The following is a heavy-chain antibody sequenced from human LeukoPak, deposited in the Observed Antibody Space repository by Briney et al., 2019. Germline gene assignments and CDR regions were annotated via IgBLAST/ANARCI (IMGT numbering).Heavy chain of an antibody. CDR1: GFTFDSYA. CDR2: ISGGGGIT. D-gene: IGHD1-1*01. Sequence: TGGSLRLSCSASGFTFDSYAMTWDRPAPGNGPEWVSSISGGGGITNYADSVKGRFTISRDNAKNSLYLQMNSLRAEDTAVYYCATGNWNDFDYCGRGKLAPVSA. J-gene: IGHJ4*02. CDR3: ATGNWNDFDY. V-gene: IGHV3-23*01.